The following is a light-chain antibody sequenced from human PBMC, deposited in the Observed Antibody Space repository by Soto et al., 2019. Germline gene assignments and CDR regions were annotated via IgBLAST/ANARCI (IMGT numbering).Light chain of an antibody. CDR1: QSVSSSY. V-gene: IGKV3-20*01. CDR2: DAS. Sequence: EIVLTQSPTTLSLSPGERATLSCRASQSVSSSYLAWYQQKPGQAPRLLIYDASSRATGIPDRFSGSGSGTDFTLTISRLETEDFAVYYCHQYGSSPLTFGQGTKVEIK. J-gene: IGKJ1*01. CDR3: HQYGSSPLT.